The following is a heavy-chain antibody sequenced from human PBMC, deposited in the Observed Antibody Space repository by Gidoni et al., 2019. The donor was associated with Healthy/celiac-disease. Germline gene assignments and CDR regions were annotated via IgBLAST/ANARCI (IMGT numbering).Heavy chain of an antibody. Sequence: QVQLQESGPGLVKPSETLSLTCTVSGGSISSYYWSWIRQPPGKGLEWIGYIYYSGSTNYNPSLKSRVTISVDTSKNQFSLKLSSVTAADTAVYYCARIRDGYSSGAFDIWGQGTMVTVSS. CDR2: IYYSGST. J-gene: IGHJ3*02. CDR1: GGSISSYY. V-gene: IGHV4-59*01. D-gene: IGHD5-18*01. CDR3: ARIRDGYSSGAFDI.